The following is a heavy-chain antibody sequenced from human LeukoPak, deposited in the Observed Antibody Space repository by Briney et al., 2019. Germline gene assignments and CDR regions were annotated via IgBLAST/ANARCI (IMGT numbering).Heavy chain of an antibody. J-gene: IGHJ6*02. CDR1: GGSFSGYY. D-gene: IGHD2-2*01. CDR3: ARERNIVVVPAAGYDMDV. CDR2: INHSGST. V-gene: IGHV4-34*01. Sequence: PSETLSLTCAVYGGSFSGYYWSWIRQPPGKGLEWIGEINHSGSTNYNPSLKSRVTISVDTSKNQFSLKLSSVTAADTAVYYCARERNIVVVPAAGYDMDVWGQGTTVTVSS.